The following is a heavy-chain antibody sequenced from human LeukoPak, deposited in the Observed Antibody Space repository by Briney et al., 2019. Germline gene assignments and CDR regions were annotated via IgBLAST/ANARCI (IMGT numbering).Heavy chain of an antibody. D-gene: IGHD3-9*01. CDR3: ARGVSLGNRILTGRSFDY. CDR2: INHSGST. Sequence: SSETLSLTCAVYGGSFSGYYWSWIRQPPGKGLEWIGEINHSGSTNYNPSLKNRVTISVDTSKNQFSLKLSSVTAADTAVYYCARGVSLGNRILTGRSFDYWGQGTLVTVSS. CDR1: GGSFSGYY. V-gene: IGHV4-34*01. J-gene: IGHJ4*02.